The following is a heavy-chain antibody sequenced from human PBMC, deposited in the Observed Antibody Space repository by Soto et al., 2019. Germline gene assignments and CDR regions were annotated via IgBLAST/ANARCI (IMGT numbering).Heavy chain of an antibody. D-gene: IGHD2-15*01. J-gene: IGHJ4*02. CDR3: GRLDKFSGGWS. V-gene: IGHV3-53*05. Sequence: GGSLKLYCAASGFTVRSHYMSWVRQAPGKGQERDTVIYSGGSTYYADSVKGRFTISRDNAKNIVYLQMDSLRPDDTALFYCGRLDKFSGGWSWGQGTEVTVSS. CDR1: GFTVRSHY. CDR2: IYSGGST.